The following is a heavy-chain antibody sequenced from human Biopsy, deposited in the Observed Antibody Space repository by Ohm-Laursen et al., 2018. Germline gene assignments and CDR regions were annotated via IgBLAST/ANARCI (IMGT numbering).Heavy chain of an antibody. Sequence: SLRLSCSASGFTFSRHGMHWVRQAPGKGLEWVAVIWSDGNNKYYADTVKGRFTISRDTSRNTLYMQMNSLRVEDTALYYCARDAEEFDSSGPRFDYWGQGTLVTVSS. CDR2: IWSDGNNK. CDR1: GFTFSRHG. D-gene: IGHD3-22*01. V-gene: IGHV3-33*01. J-gene: IGHJ4*02. CDR3: ARDAEEFDSSGPRFDY.